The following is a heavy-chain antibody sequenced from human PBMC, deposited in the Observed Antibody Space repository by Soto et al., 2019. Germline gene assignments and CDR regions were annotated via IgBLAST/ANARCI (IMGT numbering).Heavy chain of an antibody. CDR3: ARDTPGTYYYDSSGYYGMDV. V-gene: IGHV4-4*07. Sequence: PSETLSLTCTVSGGSISSYYWSWIRQPAGKGLEWIGRIYTSGSTNYNPSPKSRVTMSVDTSKNQFSLKLSSVTAADTAVYYCARDTPGTYYYDSSGYYGMDVWGQGTTVTVSS. D-gene: IGHD3-22*01. CDR2: IYTSGST. J-gene: IGHJ6*02. CDR1: GGSISSYY.